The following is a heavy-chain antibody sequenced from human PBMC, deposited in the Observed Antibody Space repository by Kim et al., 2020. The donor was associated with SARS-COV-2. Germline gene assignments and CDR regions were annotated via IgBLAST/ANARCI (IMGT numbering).Heavy chain of an antibody. Sequence: GGSLRLSCEVSGFTVSYNYMSWVRQAPGKGLEWVSAIYRGGDTFYADSVKGRFTISRDNSKNTLYLQMNSLRVEDTGVYYWAKEKGVSWDNYYYYYGMD. CDR1: GFTVSYNY. V-gene: IGHV3-66*01. J-gene: IGHJ6*01. CDR2: IYRGGDT. D-gene: IGHD3-16*01. CDR3: AKEKGVSWDNYYYYYGMD.